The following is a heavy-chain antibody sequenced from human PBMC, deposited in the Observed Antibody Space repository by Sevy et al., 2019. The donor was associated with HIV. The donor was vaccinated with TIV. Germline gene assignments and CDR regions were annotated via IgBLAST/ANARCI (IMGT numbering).Heavy chain of an antibody. CDR1: GFTFSTYS. V-gene: IGHV3-48*01. CDR2: ISRSSRTI. CDR3: ARAYTGGWPQGAWTDY. Sequence: GGSLRLSCAASGFTFSTYSMNWDRQAPGKGLEWVSYISRSSRTIYYAYSVEGRFTISRDNAKNSLYLQMNSLRVEDTAVYYCARAYTGGWPQGAWTDYWGQGTLVTVSS. D-gene: IGHD6-19*01. J-gene: IGHJ4*02.